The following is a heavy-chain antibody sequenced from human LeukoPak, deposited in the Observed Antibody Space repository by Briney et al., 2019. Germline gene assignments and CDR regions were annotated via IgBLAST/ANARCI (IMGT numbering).Heavy chain of an antibody. CDR2: IDHSGNT. CDR3: ARVGSWYYFDY. CDR1: GGSINSNY. D-gene: IGHD6-19*01. Sequence: SETLSLTCTVSGGSINSNYWSWIRQPPGEGLEWIAYIDHSGNTNYNPSLKSRVTISRDMSKNQFSRKLTSVTAADTAMYYCARVGSWYYFDYWGQGILVTVSS. V-gene: IGHV4-59*01. J-gene: IGHJ4*02.